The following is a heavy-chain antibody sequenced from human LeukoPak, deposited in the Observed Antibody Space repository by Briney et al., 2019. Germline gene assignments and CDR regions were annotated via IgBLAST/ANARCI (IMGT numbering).Heavy chain of an antibody. D-gene: IGHD3-16*01. Sequence: ASVKVSCKASGGTFSSYAISWVRQAPGQGLEWMGRIIPILGIANYAQKFQGRVTITADKSTSTAYMELRSLRSDDTAVYYCARLEGDYFDYWGQGTLVTVSS. CDR1: GGTFSSYA. V-gene: IGHV1-69*04. CDR3: ARLEGDYFDY. J-gene: IGHJ4*02. CDR2: IIPILGIA.